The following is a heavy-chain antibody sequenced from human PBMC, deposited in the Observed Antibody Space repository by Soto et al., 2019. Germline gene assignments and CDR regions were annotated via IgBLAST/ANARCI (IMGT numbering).Heavy chain of an antibody. CDR3: ARGSPYYYESSGHYKGAHYFDY. V-gene: IGHV4-34*01. J-gene: IGHJ4*02. D-gene: IGHD3-22*01. CDR1: GGSFSPNY. Sequence: SETLSLTCTLSGGSFSPNYWAWIRQPPGKGLEWIGEINHSGSTNYSPSLKSRVTISVDTSKNQFSLKLSSVTAADTAVYYCARGSPYYYESSGHYKGAHYFDYWGQGTLVTVSS. CDR2: INHSGST.